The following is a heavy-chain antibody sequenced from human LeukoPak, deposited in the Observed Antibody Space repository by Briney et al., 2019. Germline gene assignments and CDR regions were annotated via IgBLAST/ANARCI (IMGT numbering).Heavy chain of an antibody. CDR1: GFTFSSYG. V-gene: IGHV3-30*18. J-gene: IGHJ4*02. CDR3: AKEGYYSGSYQKYLGY. Sequence: PGGSLRLSCAASGFTFSSYGMHWVRQAPGKGLEWVAVISYDGSNKYYADSVKGRFTISRDNSKNTLYLQMNSLRAEDTAVYYCAKEGYYSGSYQKYLGYWGQGTLVTVSS. D-gene: IGHD1-26*01. CDR2: ISYDGSNK.